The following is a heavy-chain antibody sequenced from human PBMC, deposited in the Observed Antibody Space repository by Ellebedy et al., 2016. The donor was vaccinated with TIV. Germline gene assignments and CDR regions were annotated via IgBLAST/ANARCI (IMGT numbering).Heavy chain of an antibody. D-gene: IGHD1-26*01. CDR3: VRVMGAIDF. CDR1: GYTFTSYD. J-gene: IGHJ4*02. CDR2: MNPNSGYT. V-gene: IGHV1-8*01. Sequence: AASVKVSCKASGYTFTSYDINWVRQAAGLGLEWVGWMNPNSGYTGSAQKFQGRVTMTREPSRSTAYMELSSLRSDDTAVYYCVRVMGAIDFWGQGTLVTVSS.